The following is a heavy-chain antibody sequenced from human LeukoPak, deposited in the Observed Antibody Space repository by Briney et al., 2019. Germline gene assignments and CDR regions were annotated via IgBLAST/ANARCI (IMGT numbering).Heavy chain of an antibody. CDR3: ARVGDYGSGFDF. Sequence: PGGSLRLSCAASGSTFSSYWMHWVRQGPGKGLVWVSRFLSDGSRTTYADSVKGRFTISGDNAKNTLYLQMNSLRAEDTAVYYCARVGDYGSGFDFWGQGTLVTVSS. CDR1: GSTFSSYW. CDR2: FLSDGSRT. V-gene: IGHV3-74*01. J-gene: IGHJ4*02. D-gene: IGHD3-10*01.